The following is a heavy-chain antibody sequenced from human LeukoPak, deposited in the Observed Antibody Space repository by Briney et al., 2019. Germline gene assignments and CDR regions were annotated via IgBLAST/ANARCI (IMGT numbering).Heavy chain of an antibody. CDR2: IIPIFGTA. V-gene: IGHV1-69*05. Sequence: ASVKVSCKASGGTFSSYAISWVRQAPGQGLEWMGGIIPIFGTANYAQKFQDRVTMTRDTSTSTVYMELSSLRSEDTAVYYCGRETTRTGFYYFDYWGQGTLVTVSS. CDR1: GGTFSSYA. J-gene: IGHJ4*02. D-gene: IGHD1-7*01. CDR3: GRETTRTGFYYFDY.